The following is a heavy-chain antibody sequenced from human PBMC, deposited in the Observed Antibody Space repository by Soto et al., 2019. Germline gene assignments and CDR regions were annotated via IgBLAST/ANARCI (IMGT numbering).Heavy chain of an antibody. CDR2: ISTSNGYT. CDR3: ERDRSFALLEWSPSLSYGMDV. Sequence: ASVKVSCKASGYTFSASGISWVRQTPGQGLEWMGWISTSNGYTTYAEKFQDRITITADTSTDTAYMELRSLTSDDTALYFCERDRSFALLEWSPSLSYGMDVWGQGTTVTVSS. D-gene: IGHD3-3*01. CDR1: GYTFSASG. J-gene: IGHJ6*02. V-gene: IGHV1-18*01.